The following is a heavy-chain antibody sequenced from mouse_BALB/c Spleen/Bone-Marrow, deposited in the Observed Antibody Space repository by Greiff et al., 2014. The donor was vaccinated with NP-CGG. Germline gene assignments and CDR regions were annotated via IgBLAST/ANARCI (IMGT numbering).Heavy chain of an antibody. CDR3: ANYYYGSHFDY. D-gene: IGHD1-1*01. Sequence: SGAALVKPGASVKLSCTASGFNIKDTYMHWVKQRPEQGLEWIGRIDPANGNTEYDPKFQGKATITADTSSNTAYLQLSSLTSEDAAVYYCANYYYGSHFDYWGQGTTLTVSS. CDR2: IDPANGNT. J-gene: IGHJ2*01. CDR1: GFNIKDTY. V-gene: IGHV14-3*02.